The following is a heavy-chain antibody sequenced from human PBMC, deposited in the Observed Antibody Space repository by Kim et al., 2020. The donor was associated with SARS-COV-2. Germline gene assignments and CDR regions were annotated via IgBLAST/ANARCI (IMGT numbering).Heavy chain of an antibody. Sequence: GGSLRLSCAASGFTFSSYGMHWVRQAPGKGLEWVAVISYDGSNKYYADSVKGRFTISRDNSKNTLYLQMNSLRAEDTAVYYCAKTSTAYYDILTAEWAFDYWGQGTLVTVSS. D-gene: IGHD3-9*01. CDR2: ISYDGSNK. J-gene: IGHJ4*02. CDR3: AKTSTAYYDILTAEWAFDY. CDR1: GFTFSSYG. V-gene: IGHV3-30*18.